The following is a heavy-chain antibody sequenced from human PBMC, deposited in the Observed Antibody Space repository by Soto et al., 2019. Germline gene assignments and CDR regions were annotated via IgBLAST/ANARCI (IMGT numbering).Heavy chain of an antibody. CDR1: GFSLSNVRMG. Sequence: QVTLKESGPVLVNPTETLTLTCTVSGFSLSNVRMGVSWIRQPPGKALEWLAHIFSNDEASYSTSLRSRLTISKDTSKSQVVLTMTNLDPVDTATYYCARTEMAATDFAFDFWGQGTLVTVSS. J-gene: IGHJ3*01. V-gene: IGHV2-26*01. CDR2: IFSNDEA. CDR3: ARTEMAATDFAFDF. D-gene: IGHD6-19*01.